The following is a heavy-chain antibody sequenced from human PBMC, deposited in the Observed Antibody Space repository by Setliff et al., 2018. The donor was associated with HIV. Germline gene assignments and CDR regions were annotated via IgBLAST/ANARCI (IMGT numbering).Heavy chain of an antibody. V-gene: IGHV3-66*02. CDR1: GFTVSSNY. Sequence: GGSLRLSCAPSGFTVSSNYMTWVRQAPGKGLEWVSVIYSNANTLYADSVKGRFTSSRDNSKNTLYLQMNNLRAEDTAVYYCARTWGAGVTGYWFEPWGQGTRVTVSS. CDR2: IYSNANT. CDR3: ARTWGAGVTGYWFEP. J-gene: IGHJ5*02. D-gene: IGHD3-9*01.